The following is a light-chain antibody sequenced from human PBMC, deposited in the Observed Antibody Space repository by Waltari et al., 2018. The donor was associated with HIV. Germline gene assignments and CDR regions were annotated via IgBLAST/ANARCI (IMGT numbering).Light chain of an antibody. J-gene: IGLJ3*02. V-gene: IGLV2-11*01. CDR2: DVT. Sequence: QSALTQPRSVSGSPGQSVTISCTGTSGDLGNYNFFSWYQHHPGTAPKRIIYDVTKRPSGVPDRFSGSKSANTASLTISGLRADDEADYYCCAYAGGWVFGGGTKVTVL. CDR3: CAYAGGWV. CDR1: SGDLGNYNF.